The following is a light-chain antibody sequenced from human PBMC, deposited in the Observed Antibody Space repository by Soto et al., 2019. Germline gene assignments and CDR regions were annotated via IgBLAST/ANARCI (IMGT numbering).Light chain of an antibody. CDR3: QKYGSSPRT. J-gene: IGKJ1*01. CDR2: GEF. Sequence: DIVLTQSPGTLSVSPGERATFSCRDSQSVSSNYLAWYQQKTGQAPRLLIYGEFKRATGIPDRFSGSGSGTDFTLTISRMEPEDFAVYCCQKYGSSPRTFGQGTKVDIK. CDR1: QSVSSNY. V-gene: IGKV3-20*01.